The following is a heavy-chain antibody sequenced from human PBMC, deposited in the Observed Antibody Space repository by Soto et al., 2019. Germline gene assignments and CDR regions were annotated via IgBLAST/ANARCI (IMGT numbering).Heavy chain of an antibody. CDR2: ISGSGGST. CDR3: ARRSSSWYFDY. J-gene: IGHJ4*02. V-gene: IGHV3-23*01. D-gene: IGHD6-13*01. Sequence: EVQLLESGGGLVQPGGSLRLSCAASGFTFSSYAMNWVRQAPGKGLEWVSVISGSGGSTYYADSVKGRFTISRDNSKNPLYLQRNSLRAEDTAVYYCARRSSSWYFDYWGQGTLVTVSS. CDR1: GFTFSSYA.